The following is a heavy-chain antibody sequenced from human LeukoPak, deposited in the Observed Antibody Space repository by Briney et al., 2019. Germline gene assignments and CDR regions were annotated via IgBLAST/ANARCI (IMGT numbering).Heavy chain of an antibody. Sequence: SGPTLVKPTQTLTLTCTFSGFSLTTSGVGVGWIRQPPGKALEWLAFIYWDDDKRYRPSLKSRLTISKNTSKNQVVLTMTDMDLEDTATYYCVHGRYGGNLAYWGQGTRVTVSS. J-gene: IGHJ4*02. CDR1: GFSLTTSGVG. D-gene: IGHD5-12*01. V-gene: IGHV2-5*02. CDR3: VHGRYGGNLAY. CDR2: IYWDDDK.